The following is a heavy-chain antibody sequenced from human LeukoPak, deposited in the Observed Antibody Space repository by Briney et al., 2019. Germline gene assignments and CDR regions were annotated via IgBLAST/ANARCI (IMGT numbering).Heavy chain of an antibody. CDR1: GGSISSSNW. CDR2: IYHSGST. Sequence: SGTLSLTCAVSGGSISSSNWWSWVRQPPGKGLEWIGEIYHSGSTNYNPSLKSRVTISVDKSKNQFSLKLSSVTAADTAVYYCARDRGDSSGYYNNQNAFDIWGQGTMVTVSS. D-gene: IGHD3-22*01. J-gene: IGHJ3*02. V-gene: IGHV4-4*02. CDR3: ARDRGDSSGYYNNQNAFDI.